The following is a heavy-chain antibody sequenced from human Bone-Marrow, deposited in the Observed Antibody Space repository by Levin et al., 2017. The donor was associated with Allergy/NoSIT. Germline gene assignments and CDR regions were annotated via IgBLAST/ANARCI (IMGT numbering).Heavy chain of an antibody. CDR3: ARERRASRIASPRDFDL. D-gene: IGHD6-6*01. CDR1: GFTFSDYW. J-gene: IGHJ4*02. CDR2: INSDESSK. Sequence: GGSLRLSCEASGFTFSDYWMHWVRQTPGKGLMWVSRINSDESSKSYADSVKGRVTISRDNAKNTLYLQMDSLRVEDAGLYYCARERRASRIASPRDFDLWGRGTQVSVSS. V-gene: IGHV3-74*01.